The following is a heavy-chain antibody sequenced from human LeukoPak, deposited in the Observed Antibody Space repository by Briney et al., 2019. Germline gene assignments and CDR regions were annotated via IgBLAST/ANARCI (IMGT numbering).Heavy chain of an antibody. CDR1: GFTFSNYG. D-gene: IGHD3-10*01. Sequence: GGSLRLTCAASGFTFSNYGMNWVRQAPGKGLEWVSIISSGVGITYYADSVKGRFTISRDNSKNTLYLQMNSLRAEDTAVYYCAKGDYYDFDYWGQGTLVTVSS. J-gene: IGHJ4*02. CDR2: ISSGVGIT. CDR3: AKGDYYDFDY. V-gene: IGHV3-23*01.